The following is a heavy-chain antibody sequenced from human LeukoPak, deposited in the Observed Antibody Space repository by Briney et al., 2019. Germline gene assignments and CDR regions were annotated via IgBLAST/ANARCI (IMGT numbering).Heavy chain of an antibody. CDR1: GGSISSNNYY. V-gene: IGHV4-39*07. D-gene: IGHD3-10*01. Sequence: PSETLSLTCTVSGGSISSNNYYWGWIRQPPGKGLEWIGSIYYSESTYYNPSLKSRVTISVDASKNQFSLKLSSVTAADTAVYYCASSSITMVRGVITPDAFDIWGQGTMVTVSS. J-gene: IGHJ3*02. CDR3: ASSSITMVRGVITPDAFDI. CDR2: IYYSEST.